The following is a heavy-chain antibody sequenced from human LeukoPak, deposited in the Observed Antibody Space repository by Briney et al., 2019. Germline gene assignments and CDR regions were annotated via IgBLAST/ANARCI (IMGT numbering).Heavy chain of an antibody. J-gene: IGHJ4*02. CDR1: GSTFSSYE. V-gene: IGHV3-30*04. Sequence: GGSLRLSCAASGSTFSSYEMNWVRQAPGKGLEWVAVIRYHGSDKFYADSVKGRFTISRDNSKNTLYLQMNSLRPEDTSVYYCARSPTSWYFDYWGQGTLVTVSS. D-gene: IGHD2-2*01. CDR3: ARSPTSWYFDY. CDR2: IRYHGSDK.